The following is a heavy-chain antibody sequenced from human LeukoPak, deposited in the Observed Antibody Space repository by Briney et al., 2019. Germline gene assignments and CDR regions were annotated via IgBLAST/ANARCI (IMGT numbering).Heavy chain of an antibody. CDR3: ASADPVGGWFDP. V-gene: IGHV4-59*08. D-gene: IGHD3-10*01. Sequence: SETLSLTCRVSGASISGYYWSWIRQPPGKGLEWIGHMYYTGGTNYNPSLKSRVSISLDTSKKHFSLKLSSVTAADTAVYYCASADPVGGWFDPWGQGTLVTVSS. CDR1: GASISGYY. J-gene: IGHJ5*02. CDR2: MYYTGGT.